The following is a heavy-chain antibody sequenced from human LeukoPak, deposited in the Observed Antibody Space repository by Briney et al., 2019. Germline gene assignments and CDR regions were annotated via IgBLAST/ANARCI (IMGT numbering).Heavy chain of an antibody. CDR3: TSYGDLPFDY. CDR2: IRSKANSYAT. CDR1: GFTFSGSS. Sequence: GGSLRLSCAASGFTFSGSSMHWVRQACGKGLEGVGRIRSKANSYATAYAASVKGRFTVSRDDSKNTAYLQMNSLKTEDTAVYYCTSYGDLPFDYWGQGTLVTVSS. J-gene: IGHJ4*02. D-gene: IGHD4-17*01. V-gene: IGHV3-73*01.